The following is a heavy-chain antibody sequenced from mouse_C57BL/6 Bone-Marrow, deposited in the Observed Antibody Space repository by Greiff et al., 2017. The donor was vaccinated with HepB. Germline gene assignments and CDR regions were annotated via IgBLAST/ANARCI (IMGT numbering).Heavy chain of an antibody. Sequence: QVQLKESEPGLVQPSQSLSITCTVSGFSLTSYGVHWVRQSPGKGLEWLGVIWRGGSTDYNAAFMSRLSITKDNSKSQVFFKMNSLQADDTAIYYCAKPGLFLYYAMDYWGQGTSVTVSS. V-gene: IGHV2-5*01. CDR2: IWRGGST. D-gene: IGHD3-1*01. J-gene: IGHJ4*01. CDR1: GFSLTSYG. CDR3: AKPGLFLYYAMDY.